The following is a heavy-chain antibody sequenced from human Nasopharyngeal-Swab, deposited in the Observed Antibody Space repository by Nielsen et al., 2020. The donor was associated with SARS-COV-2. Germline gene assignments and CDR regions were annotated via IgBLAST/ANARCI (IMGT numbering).Heavy chain of an antibody. D-gene: IGHD3-22*01. V-gene: IGHV1-69*01. Sequence: WVRQAPGQGLEWMGGIIPIFGTANYAQKFQGRVTITADESTRTAYMELSSRRSEETEREEWAREGAHYYDSSGYFSHDYWGQGTLVTVSS. CDR2: IIPIFGTA. CDR3: AREGAHYYDSSGYFSHDY. J-gene: IGHJ4*02.